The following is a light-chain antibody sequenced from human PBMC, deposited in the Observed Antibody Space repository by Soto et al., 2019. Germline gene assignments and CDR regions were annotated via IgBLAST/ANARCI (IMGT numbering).Light chain of an antibody. Sequence: DIQMTQSPSTLSASVGDRVTITCRASQSISSWLAWYQQKPGKAPKLLIYKASSLESGFPSRFSGSGSGTEFTRTISSLQPDDFATYYCQQYNSYWTFGQGTKVEIK. CDR1: QSISSW. V-gene: IGKV1-5*03. CDR2: KAS. J-gene: IGKJ1*01. CDR3: QQYNSYWT.